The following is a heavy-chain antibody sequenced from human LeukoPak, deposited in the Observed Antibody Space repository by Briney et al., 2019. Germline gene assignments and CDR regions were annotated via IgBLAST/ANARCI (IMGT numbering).Heavy chain of an antibody. CDR2: ISSSSSYI. D-gene: IGHD3-3*01. Sequence: GGSLRLSCAASGFTFSSYSMNWVRQAPGEGLEWVSSISSSSSYIYYADSVKGRFTISRDNAKNSLYLQMNSLRAEDTAVYYCARDRGTIFGVEFYDYWGQGTLVTVSS. CDR3: ARDRGTIFGVEFYDY. CDR1: GFTFSSYS. J-gene: IGHJ4*02. V-gene: IGHV3-21*01.